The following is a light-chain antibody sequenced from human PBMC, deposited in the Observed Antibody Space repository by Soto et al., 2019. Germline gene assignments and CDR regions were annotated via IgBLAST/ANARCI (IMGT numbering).Light chain of an antibody. Sequence: EIVMTQSPATLSVSPGERATLSCRASQSVSSNLAWYQQKPGQAPMLLIYGASTRATGIPARFSGSGSGTEFTLTISSLQSEDFAVYYCQHYNNWPRTFGQGTKVAIK. V-gene: IGKV3-15*01. CDR2: GAS. CDR1: QSVSSN. CDR3: QHYNNWPRT. J-gene: IGKJ1*01.